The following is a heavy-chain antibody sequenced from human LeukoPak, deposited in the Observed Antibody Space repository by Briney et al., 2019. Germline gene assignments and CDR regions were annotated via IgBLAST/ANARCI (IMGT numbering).Heavy chain of an antibody. CDR3: AKDTKVIRY. CDR2: IYSGDTT. V-gene: IGHV3-53*01. J-gene: IGHJ4*02. Sequence: GGSLRLSCAASGFSVSGNYMNWVRQAPGKGLEWVSVIYSGDTTNYADSVKGRFTISRDNSKNTLYLQMNSLRAEDTAVYYCAKDTKVIRYWGQGTLVTVSS. D-gene: IGHD3-16*02. CDR1: GFSVSGNY.